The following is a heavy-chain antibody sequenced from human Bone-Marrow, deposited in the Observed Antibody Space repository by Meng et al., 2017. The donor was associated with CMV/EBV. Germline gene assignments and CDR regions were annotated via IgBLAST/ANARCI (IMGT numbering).Heavy chain of an antibody. D-gene: IGHD6-19*01. V-gene: IGHV3-23*01. J-gene: IGHJ4*02. CDR1: GFTFSSYG. CDR2: ISGSGGST. Sequence: AGFTFSSYGMSWVRQDPGKGLEWVSGISGSGGSTYYADSVKGRFTISRDNSKNTLYVQMNSLRAEDTAVYYCAKDRGMYSSGSYFDYWGQGTLVTVSS. CDR3: AKDRGMYSSGSYFDY.